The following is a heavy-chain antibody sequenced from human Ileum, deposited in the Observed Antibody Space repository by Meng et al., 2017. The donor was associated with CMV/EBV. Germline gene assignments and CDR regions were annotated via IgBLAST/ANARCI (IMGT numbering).Heavy chain of an antibody. CDR3: ARVFQDCSTTSCFYFDS. V-gene: IGHV4-30-4*08. D-gene: IGHD2-2*01. Sequence: ISSGNYYWSWIRQPPGKGLEWIGYIYHSGNTFYNPSLKSRITISVDKSENQFSLKLTSLTAADTAVYYCARVFQDCSTTSCFYFDSWGQGTLVTVSS. J-gene: IGHJ4*02. CDR1: ISSGNYY. CDR2: IYHSGNT.